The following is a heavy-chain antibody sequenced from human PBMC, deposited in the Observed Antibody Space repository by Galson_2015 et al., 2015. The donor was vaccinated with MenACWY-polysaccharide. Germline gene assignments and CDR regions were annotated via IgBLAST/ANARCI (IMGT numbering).Heavy chain of an antibody. D-gene: IGHD1-26*01. V-gene: IGHV1-3*01. Sequence: SVKVSCKASGYTFTSYAMFWVRQAPGQRLECLGWINAGNGNMKYSQKFQGRVTITRDTSATTAYMELSSLRSEDTAVYYCARDVSPEAGAPPRGFDYWGQGTLVTVSS. J-gene: IGHJ4*02. CDR3: ARDVSPEAGAPPRGFDY. CDR1: GYTFTSYA. CDR2: INAGNGNM.